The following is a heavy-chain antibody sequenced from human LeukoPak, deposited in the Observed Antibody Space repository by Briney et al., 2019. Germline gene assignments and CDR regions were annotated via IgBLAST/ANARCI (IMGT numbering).Heavy chain of an antibody. J-gene: IGHJ4*02. D-gene: IGHD3-3*01. CDR1: GFTFDDYA. CDR2: ISWNSGSI. CDR3: AKARNLNYDFWSGYYTYYFDY. V-gene: IGHV3-9*01. Sequence: AGGSLRLSCAASGFTFDDYAMHWVRQAPGKGLEWVSGISWNSGSIGYADSVKGRFTISRGNAKNSLYLQMNSLRAEDTALYYCAKARNLNYDFWSGYYTYYFDYWGQGTLVTVSS.